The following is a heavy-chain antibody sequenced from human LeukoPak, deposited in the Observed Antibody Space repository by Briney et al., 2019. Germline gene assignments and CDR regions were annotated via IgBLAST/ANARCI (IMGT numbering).Heavy chain of an antibody. J-gene: IGHJ4*02. Sequence: SGTLSLTCAVSGGSISSSNWWSWVRQPPGRGLEWIGYIYYSGSTYYNPSLKSRVTISVDTSKNQFSLKLSSVTAADTAVYYCARERAQLVFDYWGQGTLVTVSS. V-gene: IGHV4-4*02. CDR2: IYYSGST. CDR1: GGSISSSNW. CDR3: ARERAQLVFDY. D-gene: IGHD6-6*01.